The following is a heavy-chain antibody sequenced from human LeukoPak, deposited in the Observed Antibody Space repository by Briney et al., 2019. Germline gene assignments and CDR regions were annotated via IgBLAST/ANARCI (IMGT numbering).Heavy chain of an antibody. V-gene: IGHV4-59*01. J-gene: IGHJ4*02. CDR3: ARXSKAAPGTFDY. CDR1: GGSISSYY. D-gene: IGHD6-13*01. Sequence: PSETLSLTCTVSGGSISSYYWSWIRQPPGKGLEWIGYIYYTGSTDYNPSLKSRVAISVDTSKNQFSLKLSSVTAADTAVYYCARXSKAAPGTFDYWGQGTLVTVSS. CDR2: IYYTGST.